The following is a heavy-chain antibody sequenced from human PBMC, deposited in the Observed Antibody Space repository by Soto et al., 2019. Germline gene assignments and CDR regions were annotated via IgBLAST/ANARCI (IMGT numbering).Heavy chain of an antibody. Sequence: SETLSLTCTVSGGSISSSSYYWGWIRQPPGKGLEWIGSIYYSGSTYYNPSLKSRVTISVDMSKNQFSLKLSSVTAADTAVYYCARQPLRYFDWLLGNWFDPWGQGTLVTVSS. CDR1: GGSISSSSYY. D-gene: IGHD3-9*01. V-gene: IGHV4-39*01. CDR3: ARQPLRYFDWLLGNWFDP. J-gene: IGHJ5*02. CDR2: IYYSGST.